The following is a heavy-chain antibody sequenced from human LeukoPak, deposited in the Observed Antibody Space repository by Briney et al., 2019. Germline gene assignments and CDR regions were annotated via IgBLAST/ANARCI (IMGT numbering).Heavy chain of an antibody. CDR3: ARAARADCTSPTCHSWLAP. D-gene: IGHD2/OR15-2a*01. Sequence: GGSLRLSCAASGFTLSNSWIHWVRQAPGRGLVWVSRINSDGSTTTYADSVKGRFTISRDDAKNTLYLQMNSLRAEDTAVYYCARAARADCTSPTCHSWLAPWGQGTQVTVSS. V-gene: IGHV3-74*01. CDR2: INSDGSTT. CDR1: GFTLSNSW. J-gene: IGHJ5*02.